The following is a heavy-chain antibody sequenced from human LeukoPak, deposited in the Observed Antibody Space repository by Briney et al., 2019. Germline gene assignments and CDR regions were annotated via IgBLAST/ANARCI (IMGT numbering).Heavy chain of an antibody. CDR3: ARQPGYCSSTSCYRRHYGMDV. V-gene: IGHV4-4*07. D-gene: IGHD2-2*01. J-gene: IGHJ6*02. CDR1: GGSISSYY. CDR2: IYTSGST. Sequence: PSETLSLTCTVSGGSISSYYWSWIRQPAGKGLEWIGRIYTSGSTNYNPSLKSRVTMSVDTSKNQFSLKLSSVTAADTAVYYCARQPGYCSSTSCYRRHYGMDVWGQGTTVTVSS.